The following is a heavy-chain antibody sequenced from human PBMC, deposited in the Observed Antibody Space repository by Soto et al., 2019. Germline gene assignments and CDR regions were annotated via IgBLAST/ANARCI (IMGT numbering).Heavy chain of an antibody. D-gene: IGHD2-8*01. V-gene: IGHV5-51*01. J-gene: IGHJ5*02. CDR3: ARLSRRVAQGSNYFDP. CDR1: GYSFSTSW. CDR2: IYPGDSDS. Sequence: PGESLKISCKVSGYSFSTSWMGWVRQLPGKGLEWMGIIYPGDSDSRYGPSFEGHVTFSVDKSISTAYLEWSSLKASDTAIYYCARLSRRVAQGSNYFDPWGQGTLVTVSS.